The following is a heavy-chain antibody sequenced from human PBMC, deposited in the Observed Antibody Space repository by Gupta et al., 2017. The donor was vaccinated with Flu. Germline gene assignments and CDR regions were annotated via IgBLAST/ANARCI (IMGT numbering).Heavy chain of an antibody. CDR1: GVTFSSYA. V-gene: IGHV1-69*01. Sequence: QVQLVQSGAEVKTPGSSVKVSCKASGVTFSSYAINCVRQAPGQGLEWMRGIIPVFGPPNDAQKFQGGVRIPADESTSTANMGLSSLRSEDTAVYYCARKGGGHCSGGTCYSFDYWGQGTLVTVSS. J-gene: IGHJ4*02. D-gene: IGHD2-15*01. CDR2: IIPVFGPP. CDR3: ARKGGGHCSGGTCYSFDY.